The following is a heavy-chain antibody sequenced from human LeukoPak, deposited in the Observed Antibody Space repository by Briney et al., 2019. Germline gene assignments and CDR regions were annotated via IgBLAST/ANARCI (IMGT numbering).Heavy chain of an antibody. CDR2: ISGSGGST. D-gene: IGHD3-10*01. V-gene: IGHV3-23*01. CDR1: GFTFSSHA. Sequence: PGGSLRLSCAASGFTFSSHAMSWVRQAPGKGLEWVSAISGSGGSTYYANSVKGRFTISRDNSKNTLYLQMNSLRAEDTAVYYCAKDRGFGEYFPFLYWGQGTLVTVSS. J-gene: IGHJ4*02. CDR3: AKDRGFGEYFPFLY.